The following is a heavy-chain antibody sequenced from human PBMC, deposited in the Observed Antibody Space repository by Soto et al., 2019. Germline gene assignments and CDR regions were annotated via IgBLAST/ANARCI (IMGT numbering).Heavy chain of an antibody. V-gene: IGHV1-69*01. CDR3: AASGRDVLGYDYKDTEGLDI. CDR2: IIPLFNVA. CDR1: GGTFXNFA. Sequence: QVQLVQSGXEVKKPGSSVKVSCEASGGTFXNFAXXWVRQAPXXXXXWVGGIIPLFNVAKYAQKFEGRVTIVADDSTSTAYMDLSSLRSDDTAVYYCAASGRDVLGYDYKDTEGLDIWGQGTMVTVSS. J-gene: IGHJ3*02. D-gene: IGHD4-4*01.